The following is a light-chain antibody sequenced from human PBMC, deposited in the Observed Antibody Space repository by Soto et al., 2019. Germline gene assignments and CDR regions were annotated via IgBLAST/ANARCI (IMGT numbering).Light chain of an antibody. CDR1: QSVSSRV. Sequence: EIVLTQSPGTLSLSPGERASLPCRASQSVSSRVAWYQQKFGQAPRLLIYGASVRATGIPDRFSGSGSGTDFTLTISRLEPEDFAMYYCQQYGRSPFTFGQGTNLEIK. V-gene: IGKV3-20*01. J-gene: IGKJ2*01. CDR3: QQYGRSPFT. CDR2: GAS.